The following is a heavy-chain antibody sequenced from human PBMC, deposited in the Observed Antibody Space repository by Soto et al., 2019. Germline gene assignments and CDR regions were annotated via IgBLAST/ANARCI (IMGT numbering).Heavy chain of an antibody. Sequence: QVQLVQSGAEVKKPGASVKVSCKASGYTFTSYYIHCVRQAPGQGLEWMGVSNPSGGSTSCAQKFQGRVTMTWDTSTSTVYMELSSLRSEDTAVYYCARVRGGELYDGMDVWGQGTTVTVSS. CDR1: GYTFTSYY. V-gene: IGHV1-46*01. CDR2: SNPSGGST. D-gene: IGHD3-10*01. J-gene: IGHJ6*02. CDR3: ARVRGGELYDGMDV.